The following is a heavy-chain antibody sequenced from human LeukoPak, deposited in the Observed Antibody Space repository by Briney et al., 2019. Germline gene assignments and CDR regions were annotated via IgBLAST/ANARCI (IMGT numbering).Heavy chain of an antibody. Sequence: SETLSLTCAVYGGSFSGYYWVWIRQPPGKGLEWIGSIYHSGRTNYNPSLKSRVTISVDTSKNQFSLKVSSVTAADTAVYYCARGDCSSTICYSPMDVWGKGTTVTVSS. CDR1: GGSFSGYY. CDR3: ARGDCSSTICYSPMDV. V-gene: IGHV4-34*01. J-gene: IGHJ6*03. CDR2: IYHSGRT. D-gene: IGHD2-2*01.